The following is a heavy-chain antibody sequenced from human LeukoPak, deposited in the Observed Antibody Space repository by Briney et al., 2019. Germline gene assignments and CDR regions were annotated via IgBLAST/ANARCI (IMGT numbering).Heavy chain of an antibody. CDR1: GYTFTAYY. V-gene: IGHV1-2*02. D-gene: IGHD5-12*01. CDR2: INPNTGDT. J-gene: IGHJ5*02. Sequence: ASVKVSCKASGYTFTAYYIHWVRQAPGQGLEWMGWINPNTGDTNYSQKFQGRVTMTRDTSISTAYMEMSTLRSGDTAVYYCAKGDGVLASITGDWFDPWGQGTLVTVSS. CDR3: AKGDGVLASITGDWFDP.